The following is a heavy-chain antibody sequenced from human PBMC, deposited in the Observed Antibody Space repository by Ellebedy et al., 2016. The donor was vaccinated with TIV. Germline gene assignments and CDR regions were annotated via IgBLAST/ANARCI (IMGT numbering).Heavy chain of an antibody. V-gene: IGHV5-10-1*01. CDR2: IDPSDSYT. CDR3: ARHVYEASGNYYGSGSYPRIALRFDP. Sequence: PGGSLRLSCKGSGYSFTSYWVSWVRQMPGKGLEWMGKIDPSDSYTNYSPSFPGHVTISADKSISTAYLQWSSLKASDTAMYYCARHVYEASGNYYGSGSYPRIALRFDPWGQGTLVTVSS. D-gene: IGHD3-10*01. J-gene: IGHJ5*02. CDR1: GYSFTSYW.